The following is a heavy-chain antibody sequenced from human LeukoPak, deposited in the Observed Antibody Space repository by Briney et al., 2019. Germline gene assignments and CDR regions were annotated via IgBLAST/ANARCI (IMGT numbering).Heavy chain of an antibody. CDR2: IIPILSQE. CDR3: VTGSAYRDAFDI. V-gene: IGHV1-69*11. J-gene: IGHJ3*02. D-gene: IGHD3-10*01. Sequence: SVKVSCKAFGGTFSTYAIHWVRQAPGQGLEWMGRIIPILSQENYALKYQGRVSITADESTSTAYMDPSSLRSEDTAVYYCVTGSAYRDAFDIWGQGTMVIVSS. CDR1: GGTFSTYA.